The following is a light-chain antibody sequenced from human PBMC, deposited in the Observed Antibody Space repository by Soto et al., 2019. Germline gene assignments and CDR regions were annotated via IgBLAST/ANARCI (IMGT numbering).Light chain of an antibody. V-gene: IGLV2-14*01. J-gene: IGLJ1*01. CDR2: DVN. CDR3: SSYRSSSSYV. CDR1: SSDIGGYKY. Sequence: QSVLTQPASVSGSPGQSITISCTGTSSDIGGYKYVSWYQQHPGKAPKLMIYDVNNRPSGVSNRFSGSKSGNTASLTISGLQAEDEADYYCSSYRSSSSYVFGTGTQLTVL.